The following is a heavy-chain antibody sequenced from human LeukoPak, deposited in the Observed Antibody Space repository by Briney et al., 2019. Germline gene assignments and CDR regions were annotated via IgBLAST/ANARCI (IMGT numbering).Heavy chain of an antibody. D-gene: IGHD6-19*01. CDR1: GFTFSSYA. CDR2: IFGSGGSA. V-gene: IGHV3-23*01. CDR3: GKTTTGYSSGRNPAWPVDY. Sequence: GGSLRLSCTASGFTFSSYAMYWVRQAPGKGLEGVSGIFGSGGSAHYADSVKGRFTISRDNSQNTVYLQMNSLRAEDTAVYYCGKTTTGYSSGRNPAWPVDYWGQGTLVTVSS. J-gene: IGHJ4*02.